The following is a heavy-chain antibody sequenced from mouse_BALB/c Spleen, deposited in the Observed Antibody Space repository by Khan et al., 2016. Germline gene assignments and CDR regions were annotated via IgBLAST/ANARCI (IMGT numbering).Heavy chain of an antibody. J-gene: IGHJ1*01. V-gene: IGHV1-54*01. Sequence: QVQLQQSGAELVRPGTSVKVSCKASGYAFTNYLIEWVKQRPGQGLEWIGVINPGSGGTNYNEKFKGKATLTADKSSSTAYMQLSSLTSDDSAVYFCARTKNWYFDGWGAGTTVTVSS. CDR2: INPGSGGT. CDR3: ARTKNWYFDG. D-gene: IGHD1-3*01. CDR1: GYAFTNYL.